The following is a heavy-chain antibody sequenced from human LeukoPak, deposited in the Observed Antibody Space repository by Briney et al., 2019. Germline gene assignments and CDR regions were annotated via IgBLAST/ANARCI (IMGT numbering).Heavy chain of an antibody. D-gene: IGHD4-23*01. CDR2: ISGNGGST. Sequence: GGSLRLSCAASGFTFSSYSMNWVRQAPGKGLGWVSAISGNGGSTNYAEFVTGRFTISRDNSKNTLYLQMNGLRAEDTAVYYCAKDDGGNLPTAFYIWGQGTTVTVSS. J-gene: IGHJ3*02. CDR1: GFTFSSYS. V-gene: IGHV3-23*01. CDR3: AKDDGGNLPTAFYI.